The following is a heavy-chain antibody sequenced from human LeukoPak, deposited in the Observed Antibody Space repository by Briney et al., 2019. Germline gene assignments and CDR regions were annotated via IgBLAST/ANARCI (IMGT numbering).Heavy chain of an antibody. Sequence: GSVKVSCKASGYTFTSYGISWVRQAPGQGLEWMGWISAYNGNTNYAQKLQGRVTMTTDTSTSTAYMELRSLRAEDTAVYYCAKQYNWNYVSYFDYWGQGTLVTVSS. V-gene: IGHV1-18*01. CDR3: AKQYNWNYVSYFDY. CDR2: ISAYNGNT. CDR1: GYTFTSYG. D-gene: IGHD1-7*01. J-gene: IGHJ4*02.